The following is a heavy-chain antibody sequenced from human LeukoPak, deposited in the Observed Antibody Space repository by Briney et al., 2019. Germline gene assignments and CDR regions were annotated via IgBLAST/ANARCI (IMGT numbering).Heavy chain of an antibody. Sequence: PGGSLRLSCAASGVTFSSSWMSWVRQAPGKGLEWVSSISSSSSYIYYADSVKGRFTISRDNAKNSLYLQMNSLRAEDTAVYYCARETDTAMDPGVPFDYWGQGTLVTVSS. V-gene: IGHV3-21*01. D-gene: IGHD5-18*01. CDR1: GVTFSSSW. CDR2: ISSSSSYI. CDR3: ARETDTAMDPGVPFDY. J-gene: IGHJ4*02.